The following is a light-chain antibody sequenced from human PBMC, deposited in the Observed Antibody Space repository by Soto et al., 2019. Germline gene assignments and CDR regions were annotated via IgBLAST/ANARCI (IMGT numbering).Light chain of an antibody. V-gene: IGLV1-51*01. CDR2: DNN. Sequence: QSVLTQPPSASATPGQRVTISCSGSDSNVGINFVYWYQQLPGTAPKLLIYDNNKRPSGISARFSGSKSGTSATLGITGLQTGDKADYYCGAWDDRLTVYVFGSGTKVTVL. CDR1: DSNVGINF. J-gene: IGLJ1*01. CDR3: GAWDDRLTVYV.